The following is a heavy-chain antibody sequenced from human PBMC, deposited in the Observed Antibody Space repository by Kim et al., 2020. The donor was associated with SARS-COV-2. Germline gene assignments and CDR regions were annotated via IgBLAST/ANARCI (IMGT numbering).Heavy chain of an antibody. V-gene: IGHV3-23*01. Sequence: GGSLRLSCTASGFTFSTYAMSWVRQAPGKGLEWVSSISTSGSSTFYADSVKGRFTISRDNSKNTLYLQMNSLRAEDTAVYYCATFELGILQLDYWGQGTLATVSS. CDR1: GFTFSTYA. J-gene: IGHJ4*02. CDR2: ISTSGSST. CDR3: ATFELGILQLDY. D-gene: IGHD3-16*01.